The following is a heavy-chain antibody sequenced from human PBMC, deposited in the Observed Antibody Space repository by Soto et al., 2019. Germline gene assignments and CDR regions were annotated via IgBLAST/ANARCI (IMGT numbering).Heavy chain of an antibody. Sequence: PGGSLRLSCVASGFAFRNYAMSWVRQAPGKGLEWVSTISGSGDSTFYSDSVKGRCSISRDNSMNALYLQMNSLRIEDTAVYYCAHPRGYGVFDAYDIWGQGTMVTVSS. D-gene: IGHD4-17*01. V-gene: IGHV3-23*01. CDR1: GFAFRNYA. CDR2: ISGSGDST. J-gene: IGHJ3*02. CDR3: AHPRGYGVFDAYDI.